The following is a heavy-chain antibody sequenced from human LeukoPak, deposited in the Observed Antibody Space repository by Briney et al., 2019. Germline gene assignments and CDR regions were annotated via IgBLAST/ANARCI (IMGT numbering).Heavy chain of an antibody. CDR3: ATPRHLWFGELSSFDY. J-gene: IGHJ4*02. Sequence: GASVTVSCKVSGYTLTELSMHWVRQAPGKGLEWMGGFDPEDGETIYAQKFQGRVTMTEDTSTDTAYMELSSLRSEDTAVYYCATPRHLWFGELSSFDYWGQGTLPTVSS. D-gene: IGHD3-10*01. CDR2: FDPEDGET. V-gene: IGHV1-24*01. CDR1: GYTLTELS.